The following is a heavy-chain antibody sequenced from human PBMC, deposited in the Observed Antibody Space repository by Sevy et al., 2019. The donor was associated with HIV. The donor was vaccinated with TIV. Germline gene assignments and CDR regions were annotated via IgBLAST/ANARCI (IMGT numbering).Heavy chain of an antibody. V-gene: IGHV4-59*08. CDR3: AGENAWGRGYS. D-gene: IGHD1-26*01. CDR2: IYYNGHL. Sequence: SETLSLTCTVSGGSITSLYWNWIRQPPGKGLEWIANIYYNGHLNYNPSLKSPVTLSLDTSRNQFSLRLSSVTAADTAMYYCAGENAWGRGYSWGQGTLVTVSS. J-gene: IGHJ4*02. CDR1: GGSITSLY.